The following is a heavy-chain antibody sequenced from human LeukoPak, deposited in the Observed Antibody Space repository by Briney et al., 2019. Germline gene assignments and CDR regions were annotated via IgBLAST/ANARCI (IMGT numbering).Heavy chain of an antibody. CDR3: VNVRGLRGSYRLSED. Sequence: QPGGSLRLSCVTSGFVYSEYHMSWVRQAPGKGLEWVATSSGSGRSTYYVDSVKGRFTISRDNSESTLFLQMTSLRVEDTALYFCVNVRGLRGSYRLSEDWGRGTLVTVSS. J-gene: IGHJ4*02. CDR1: GFVYSEYH. V-gene: IGHV3-23*01. D-gene: IGHD3-16*01. CDR2: SSGSGRST.